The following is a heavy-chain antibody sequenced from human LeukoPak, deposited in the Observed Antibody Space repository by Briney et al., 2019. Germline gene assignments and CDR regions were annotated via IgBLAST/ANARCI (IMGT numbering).Heavy chain of an antibody. D-gene: IGHD3-22*01. J-gene: IGHJ6*03. Sequence: SETLSLTCAVYGGSFSGYYWSWIRQPPGQGLEWNGEINHSGSTNYNPSLKSRVTISVDTSKNQFSLKLSSVTAADTAVYYCARGFASSGYYYYYYYMGVWGKGTTVTVSS. CDR3: ARGFASSGYYYYYYYMGV. V-gene: IGHV4-34*01. CDR1: GGSFSGYY. CDR2: INHSGST.